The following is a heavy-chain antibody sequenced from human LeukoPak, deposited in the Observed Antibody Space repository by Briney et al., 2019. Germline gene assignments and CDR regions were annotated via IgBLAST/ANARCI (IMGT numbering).Heavy chain of an antibody. CDR1: GGSISSYY. CDR3: ARQIYDSSGYLLDY. V-gene: IGHV4-59*08. D-gene: IGHD3-22*01. J-gene: IGHJ4*02. Sequence: SSETLSLTCTVSGGSISSYYWSRIRQPPGKGLEWLGYIYYSGSTNYNPSLKSRVTISVDTSKNQFSLKLSSVTAADTAVYYCARQIYDSSGYLLDYWGQGTLVTVSS. CDR2: IYYSGST.